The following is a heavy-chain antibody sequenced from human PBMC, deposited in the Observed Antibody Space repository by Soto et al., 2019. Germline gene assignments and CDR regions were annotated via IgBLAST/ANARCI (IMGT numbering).Heavy chain of an antibody. Sequence: QVQLVQSGAEVEKPGSSVKVSCKASGGTFSNYALSWVRQAPGQGLEWMGGIIPVFGPAHYAQKFQGRVTITADESTSTAYVELSRLRSEDTAVYYCARAGTGSYLNAFDVWGQGTMVTVSS. CDR3: ARAGTGSYLNAFDV. J-gene: IGHJ3*01. CDR1: GGTFSNYA. V-gene: IGHV1-69*01. D-gene: IGHD1-26*01. CDR2: IIPVFGPA.